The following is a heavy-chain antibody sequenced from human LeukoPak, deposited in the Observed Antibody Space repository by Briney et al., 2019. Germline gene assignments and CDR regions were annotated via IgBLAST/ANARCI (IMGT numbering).Heavy chain of an antibody. CDR1: GFTFSSYS. CDR3: ASLGEDTRGWPPRFIRDF. V-gene: IGHV3-21*06. Sequence: PGGSLRLSCAASGFTFSSYSMNWVRQAPGKGLEWVSSISSSSSYIYYADSVQGRFTISRDNAKSSLYLQMNSLRAEDTAVYYCASLGEDTRGWPPRFIRDFWGQGTLVTVSS. J-gene: IGHJ4*02. D-gene: IGHD3-16*01. CDR2: ISSSSSYI.